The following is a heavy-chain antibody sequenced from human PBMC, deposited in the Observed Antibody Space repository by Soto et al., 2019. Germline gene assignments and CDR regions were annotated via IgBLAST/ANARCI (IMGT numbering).Heavy chain of an antibody. D-gene: IGHD2-15*01. V-gene: IGHV3-30-3*01. CDR3: ARQAGYCSGGSCYGYDAFDI. Sequence: ESVGGVVQPGRSLRLSCAASGFTFSSYAMHWVRQAPGKGLEWVAVISYDGSNKYYADSVKGRFTISRDNSKNTLYLQMNSLRAEDTAVYYCARQAGYCSGGSCYGYDAFDIWGQGTMVTVSS. CDR1: GFTFSSYA. J-gene: IGHJ3*02. CDR2: ISYDGSNK.